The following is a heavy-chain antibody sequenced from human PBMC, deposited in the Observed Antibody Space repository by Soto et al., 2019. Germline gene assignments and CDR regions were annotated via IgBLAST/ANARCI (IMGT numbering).Heavy chain of an antibody. V-gene: IGHV4-31*03. J-gene: IGHJ3*02. CDR2: IYYSGST. CDR1: GGSISSGGYY. CDR3: AREPVVPAVTHDAFDI. Sequence: QVLLQESGPGLVKPSQTLSLTCTVSGGSISSGGYYWSWIRQHPGKGLEWIGYIYYSGSTYYNPSLKSRVTISVDTSKNQFSLKLSSVTAADTAVYYCAREPVVPAVTHDAFDIWGQGTMVTVSS. D-gene: IGHD2-2*01.